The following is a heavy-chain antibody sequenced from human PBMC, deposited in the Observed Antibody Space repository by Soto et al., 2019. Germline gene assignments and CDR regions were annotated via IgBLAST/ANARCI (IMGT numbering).Heavy chain of an antibody. Sequence: GASVKVSCKVSGGPFSNYAVSWVRQAPGQGLEWLGGVVPVFRAPNVADRFKERITINAEESTSTAYMELRSLTFEDTAMYFCTRDARRGQWLVPPNFDSWGQGTLVTVSS. CDR1: GGPFSNYA. V-gene: IGHV1-69*13. CDR3: TRDARRGQWLVPPNFDS. CDR2: VVPVFRAP. J-gene: IGHJ4*01. D-gene: IGHD6-19*01.